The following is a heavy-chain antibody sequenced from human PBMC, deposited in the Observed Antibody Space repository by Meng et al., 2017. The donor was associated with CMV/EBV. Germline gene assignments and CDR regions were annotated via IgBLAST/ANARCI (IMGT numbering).Heavy chain of an antibody. V-gene: IGHV4-4*07. CDR1: GGSISSYY. D-gene: IGHD6-13*01. J-gene: IGHJ4*02. CDR2: IYTSGST. Sequence: QVQLQESGPGLVKPSETLSLTCTVSGGSISSYYWSWIRPPAGKGLEWIGRIYTSGSTNYNPSLKSRVTMSVDTSKNQFSLKLSSVTAADTAVYYCAREMPIAAAGCFDYWGQGTLVTVSS. CDR3: AREMPIAAAGCFDY.